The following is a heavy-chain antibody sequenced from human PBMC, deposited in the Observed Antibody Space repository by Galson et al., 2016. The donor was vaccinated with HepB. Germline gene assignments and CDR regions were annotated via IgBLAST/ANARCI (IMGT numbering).Heavy chain of an antibody. CDR1: GFTFTDYY. CDR2: ISSSGSYT. D-gene: IGHD6-13*01. Sequence: SLRLSCAASGFTFTDYYMTWIRQAPGKGLEWVSYISSSGSYTNYAGSVKGRFTISRDNARKSLYLQMNSLRPDDTAVYYCAREDSSWYGYYGMDVWGQGTTVTVSS. V-gene: IGHV3-11*06. CDR3: AREDSSWYGYYGMDV. J-gene: IGHJ6*02.